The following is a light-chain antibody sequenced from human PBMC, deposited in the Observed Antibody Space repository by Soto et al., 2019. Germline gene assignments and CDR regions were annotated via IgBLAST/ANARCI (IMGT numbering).Light chain of an antibody. V-gene: IGLV4-60*02. J-gene: IGLJ2*01. CDR2: LEDTGIY. Sequence: QPVLTQSSSASASLGSSVKLTCTLSSGHSSYIIAWHQQQPGKAPRYLMKLEDTGIYNKGSGVPDRFSVSSSGAFRYLTISSLLVEDEADYYCDTWDRNPEVFGGGTQLTVL. CDR3: DTWDRNPEV. CDR1: SGHSSYI.